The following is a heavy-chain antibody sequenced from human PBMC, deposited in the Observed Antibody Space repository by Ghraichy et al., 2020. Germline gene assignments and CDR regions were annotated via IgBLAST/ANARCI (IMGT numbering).Heavy chain of an antibody. Sequence: GGSLRLSCAASGFTFSSYAMHWVRQAPGKGLEWVAVISYDGSNKYYADSVKGRFTISRDNSKNTLYLQMNSLRAEDTAVYYCARENISDYGDAVVFRYFDLWGRGTLVTVSS. J-gene: IGHJ2*01. V-gene: IGHV3-30*04. CDR2: ISYDGSNK. CDR3: ARENISDYGDAVVFRYFDL. CDR1: GFTFSSYA. D-gene: IGHD4-17*01.